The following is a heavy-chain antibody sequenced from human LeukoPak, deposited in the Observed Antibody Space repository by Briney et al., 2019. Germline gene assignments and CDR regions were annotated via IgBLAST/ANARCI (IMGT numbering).Heavy chain of an antibody. V-gene: IGHV4-59*08. CDR2: IYYSGST. CDR3: ARQSYYYYGMDV. CDR1: GGSISSYY. Sequence: NPSETLSLTCTVSGGSISSYYWSRIRQPPGKGLEWIGYIYYSGSTNYNPSLKSRVTISVDTSKNQFSLKLSSVTAADTAVYYCARQSYYYYGMDVWGQGTTVTVSS. J-gene: IGHJ6*02.